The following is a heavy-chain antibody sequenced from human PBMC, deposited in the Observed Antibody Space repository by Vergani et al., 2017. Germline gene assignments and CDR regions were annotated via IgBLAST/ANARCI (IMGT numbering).Heavy chain of an antibody. CDR1: GGSISISSYY. V-gene: IGHV4-39*01. Sequence: QLQLQESGPGLVKPSETLSLTCTVSGGSISISSYYWGWIRQPPGKGLEWIGSIYYSGSTYYNPSLKSRVTISVDTSKNQFSLKLSSVTAADTAVYYCARQVLLWFGELGGYFDYWGQGTLVTVSS. J-gene: IGHJ4*02. CDR3: ARQVLLWFGELGGYFDY. CDR2: IYYSGST. D-gene: IGHD3-10*01.